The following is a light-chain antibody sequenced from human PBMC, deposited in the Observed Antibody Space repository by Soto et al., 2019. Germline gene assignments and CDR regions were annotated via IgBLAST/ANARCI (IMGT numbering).Light chain of an antibody. CDR3: QPYGHFPYA. CDR1: QSVSSSY. CDR2: GAS. J-gene: IGKJ2*01. Sequence: EIVLTQSPGTLSLSPGERATLSCRASQSVSSSYLAWYQQKLGQAPMLLIYGASSRATGIPDRFSGSGSGTDFTRTIDRLETEDFAVYYFQPYGHFPYAFGQGTKLAIK. V-gene: IGKV3-20*01.